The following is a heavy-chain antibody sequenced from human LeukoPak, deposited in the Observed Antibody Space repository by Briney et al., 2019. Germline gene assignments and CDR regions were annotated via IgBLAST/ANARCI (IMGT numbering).Heavy chain of an antibody. D-gene: IGHD6-19*01. CDR1: GGSFSGYY. CDR3: ASASSGWYGGDY. V-gene: IGHV4-34*01. Sequence: SETLSLXCAVYGGSFSGYYWSWIRLPPGKGLEWIGEINHSGSTNYNPSLKSRVTISVDTSKNQFSLKLSSVTAADTAVYYCASASSGWYGGDYWGQGTLVTVSS. J-gene: IGHJ4*02. CDR2: INHSGST.